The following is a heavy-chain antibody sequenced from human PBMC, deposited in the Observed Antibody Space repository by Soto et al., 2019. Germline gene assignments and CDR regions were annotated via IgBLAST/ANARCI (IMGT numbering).Heavy chain of an antibody. J-gene: IGHJ4*02. V-gene: IGHV3-23*01. D-gene: IGHD3-16*01. CDR1: GFTFSSYA. CDR2: ISGSGGST. Sequence: EVQLLESGGGLVQPGGSLRLSCAASGFTFSSYAMSWVRQAPGKGLEWVSAISGSGGSTYYADSVKGRFTISRDNSKNTLYLQMNSLRAEDTAVYYCARGEIIVYYFDYWGQGTLVTVSS. CDR3: ARGEIIVYYFDY.